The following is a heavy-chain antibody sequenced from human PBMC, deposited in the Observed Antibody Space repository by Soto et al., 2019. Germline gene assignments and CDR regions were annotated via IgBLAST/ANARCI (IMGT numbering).Heavy chain of an antibody. CDR1: GFTFSSYW. Sequence: EVQLVESGGGLVQPGGSLRLSCAASGFTFSSYWMSWVRQALGKGLEWVANIKQDGSEKYYVDSVKGRFTISRDNAKNSLYLQMSSLRAEDTAVYYCARDGGSYYVPYYFDYWGQGTLVTVSS. CDR2: IKQDGSEK. CDR3: ARDGGSYYVPYYFDY. D-gene: IGHD1-26*01. V-gene: IGHV3-7*03. J-gene: IGHJ4*02.